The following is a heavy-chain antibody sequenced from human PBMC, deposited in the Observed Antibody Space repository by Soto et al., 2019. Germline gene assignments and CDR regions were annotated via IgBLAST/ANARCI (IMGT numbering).Heavy chain of an antibody. Sequence: ERSLRLSCAASGFTFSSYAMSWVRQAPGKGLEWVSAISGRGGSTYYADSVKGRFTISRDNSKNTLYPQMNSLRAEDTAVYYCAKRQMAGANTYYFDYWGRGTLVTVSS. V-gene: IGHV3-23*01. D-gene: IGHD1-26*01. J-gene: IGHJ4*02. CDR1: GFTFSSYA. CDR3: AKRQMAGANTYYFDY. CDR2: ISGRGGST.